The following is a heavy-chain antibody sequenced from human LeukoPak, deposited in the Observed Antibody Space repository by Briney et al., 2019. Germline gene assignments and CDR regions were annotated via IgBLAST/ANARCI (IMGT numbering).Heavy chain of an antibody. CDR3: ARVGSNSGVEDY. J-gene: IGHJ4*02. Sequence: TPGGSLRLSCAASGFTFSSYSMNWVRQAPGKGLEWVSSISSSSSYIYYADSVKGRFTISRDNAKNSLYLQMNSLRAEDTAVYYCARVGSNSGVEDYWGQGTLVTVSS. D-gene: IGHD4-11*01. CDR2: ISSSSSYI. V-gene: IGHV3-21*01. CDR1: GFTFSSYS.